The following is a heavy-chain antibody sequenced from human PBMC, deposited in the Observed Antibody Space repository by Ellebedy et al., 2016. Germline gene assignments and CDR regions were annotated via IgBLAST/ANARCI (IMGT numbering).Heavy chain of an antibody. CDR3: ARGASSAYQD. Sequence: GESLKISXAASGFTFSSYWMSWVRRAPGKGLEWVANIRQDGSEKYYVDSVKGRFTISRDNAKNSLNLQMNSLRVDDTAVYYCARGASSAYQDWGQGTLVIVSS. CDR2: IRQDGSEK. CDR1: GFTFSSYW. V-gene: IGHV3-7*02. J-gene: IGHJ4*02.